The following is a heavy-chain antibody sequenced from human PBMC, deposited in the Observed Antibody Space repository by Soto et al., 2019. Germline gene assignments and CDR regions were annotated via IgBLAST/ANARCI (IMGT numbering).Heavy chain of an antibody. J-gene: IGHJ4*02. CDR3: ASLRIAAAGTVDY. CDR2: IYYSGST. CDR1: GGSISSSSYY. V-gene: IGHV4-39*01. D-gene: IGHD6-13*01. Sequence: SQTMSLTCTVPGGSISSSSYYWAWIRHPPGKGLEWIGSIYYSGSTYYTPSLKSRVTISVHTSKNQFSLKLSSVTAADTAVYYCASLRIAAAGTVDYWGQGTLVTVS.